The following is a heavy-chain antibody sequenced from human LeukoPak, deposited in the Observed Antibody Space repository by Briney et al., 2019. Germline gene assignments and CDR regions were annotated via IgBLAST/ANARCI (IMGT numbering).Heavy chain of an antibody. CDR3: ARGGSIFGDYLSDY. CDR1: GGSISNYY. Sequence: SPSETLSLTCTVSGGSISNYYWSWIRQPPGKGLEWIGYIYYNGNTNYNPSLKSRVTISVDTSKNQFSLKLSSVTAADTAVYYCARGGSIFGDYLSDYWGQGTLVTVSS. J-gene: IGHJ4*02. V-gene: IGHV4-59*08. D-gene: IGHD4-17*01. CDR2: IYYNGNT.